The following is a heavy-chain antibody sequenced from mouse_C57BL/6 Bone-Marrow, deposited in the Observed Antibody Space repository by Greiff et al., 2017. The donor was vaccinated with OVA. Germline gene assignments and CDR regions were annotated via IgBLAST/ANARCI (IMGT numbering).Heavy chain of an antibody. CDR2: IDPSDSYT. CDR1: GYTFTSYW. J-gene: IGHJ3*01. V-gene: IGHV1-50*01. Sequence: LQQPGAELVKPGASVKLSCKASGYTFTSYWMQWVKQRPGQGLEWIGEIDPSDSYTNYNQKFKGKATLTVDTSSSTAYMQLSSLTSEDAAVYYCARYYSWFAYWGQGTLVTVSA. D-gene: IGHD1-1*01. CDR3: ARYYSWFAY.